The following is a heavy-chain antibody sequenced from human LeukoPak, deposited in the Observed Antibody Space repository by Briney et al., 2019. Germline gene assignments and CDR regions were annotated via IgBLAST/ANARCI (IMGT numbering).Heavy chain of an antibody. CDR3: ARAHRLVLHYFDS. CDR2: IYYSGNT. V-gene: IGHV4-39*07. J-gene: IGHJ4*02. D-gene: IGHD2-15*01. CDR1: GGSISFSTYY. Sequence: SETLSLTCTVSGGSISFSTYYWGWIRQPPGKGLDWIGSIYYSGNTYYNPSLKSRVTILVDTSKNQFSLKLTSVTAADTAVYYCARAHRLVLHYFDSWGQGTLVTVSS.